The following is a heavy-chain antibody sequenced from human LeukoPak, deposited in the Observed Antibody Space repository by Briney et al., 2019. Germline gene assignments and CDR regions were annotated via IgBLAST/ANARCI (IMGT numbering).Heavy chain of an antibody. V-gene: IGHV3-21*06. D-gene: IGHD4-17*01. CDR1: GFTFSSYT. J-gene: IGHJ5*01. CDR3: ARDLGYGYS. CDR2: ITTRTQT. Sequence: GGSLRLSCAASGFTFSSYTMNWVRQAPGNGLEWVSSITTRTQTFYADSVKGRFTISRDNADNSLYLQMDSLRAEDTAVYYCARDLGYGYSWGHGTLVTVSS.